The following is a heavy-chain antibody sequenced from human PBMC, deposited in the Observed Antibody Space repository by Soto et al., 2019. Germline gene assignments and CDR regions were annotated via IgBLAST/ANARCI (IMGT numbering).Heavy chain of an antibody. CDR2: IIPIFGTA. CDR3: ARGKYYYDSSGFDY. CDR1: GVTFSSYA. D-gene: IGHD3-22*01. Sequence: SVKVSCKASGVTFSSYAISWVRQAPGQGLEWMGGIIPIFGTANYAQKFQGRVTITADKSTSTAYMELSSLRSEDTAVYYCARGKYYYDSSGFDYWGQGTLVTVSS. V-gene: IGHV1-69*06. J-gene: IGHJ4*02.